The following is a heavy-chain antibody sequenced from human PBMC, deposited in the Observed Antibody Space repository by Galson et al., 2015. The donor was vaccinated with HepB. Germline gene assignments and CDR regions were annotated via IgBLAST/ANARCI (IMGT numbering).Heavy chain of an antibody. CDR3: AKGYCTSSTCPIDF. CDR1: GYTFSGFY. V-gene: IGHV1-2*02. Sequence: SCKASGYTFSGFYLHWVRQVPGQGLEWMGWINPNSGATNYAPKFQGRVTLTRDTSISTAYMELSSLRSDDTAVYYCAKGYCTSSTCPIDFWGQGTLVTVSS. D-gene: IGHD2-2*01. J-gene: IGHJ4*02. CDR2: INPNSGAT.